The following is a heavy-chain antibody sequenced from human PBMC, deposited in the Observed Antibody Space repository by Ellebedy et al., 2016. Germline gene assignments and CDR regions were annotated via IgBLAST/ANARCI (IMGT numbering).Heavy chain of an antibody. CDR2: VFHTGNS. V-gene: IGHV4-59*01. J-gene: IGHJ3*01. Sequence: SETLSLTCSVSGDSISNYYWNWIRRPPGKGLEWIGYVFHTGNSDYNPSLKSRVTMSIDTSKSQFSLRLTSVTAADTAVYYCAKWSSGWYAFDVWGQGAMVTVSS. CDR1: GDSISNYY. D-gene: IGHD6-13*01. CDR3: AKWSSGWYAFDV.